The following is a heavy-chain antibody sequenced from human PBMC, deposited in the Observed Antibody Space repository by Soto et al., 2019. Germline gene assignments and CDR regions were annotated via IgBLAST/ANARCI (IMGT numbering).Heavy chain of an antibody. CDR2: IYYSGST. V-gene: IGHV4-31*03. CDR1: GGSISSGGYY. CDR3: ARGYYGSGSYLAAFDI. D-gene: IGHD3-10*01. J-gene: IGHJ3*02. Sequence: QVQLQESGPGLVKPSQTPSLTCTVSGGSISSGGYYWSWIRQHPGKGLEWIGYIYYSGSTYYNPSLKSRVTISVDTSKNQFSLKLSSVTAADTAVYYCARGYYGSGSYLAAFDIWGQGTMVTVSS.